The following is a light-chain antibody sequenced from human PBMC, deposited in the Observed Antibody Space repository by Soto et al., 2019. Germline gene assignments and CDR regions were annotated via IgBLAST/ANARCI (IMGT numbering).Light chain of an antibody. CDR1: QSVSSSY. V-gene: IGKV3-20*01. CDR3: QQYCSSTLT. Sequence: EMVLTQSPGTLSLSPGERATLSCRASQSVSSSYLAWYQHKPGQAPRLLIYGASSRATGITDRFSGSGSGTDFTLTISRLEPEDFAVYYCQQYCSSTLTFGEGTKVEIK. CDR2: GAS. J-gene: IGKJ4*01.